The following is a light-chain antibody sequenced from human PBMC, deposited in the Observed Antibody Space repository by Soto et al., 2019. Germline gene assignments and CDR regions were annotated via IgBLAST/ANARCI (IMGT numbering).Light chain of an antibody. CDR2: EGS. CDR1: RSDIGVYNY. Sequence: QSALTQPASVSGSPGQSITISCTGTRSDIGVYNYVSWYQQHPGKAPKLMICEGSNRPSGVSSRFSGSKSGNTASLTISGLRAEDEADYYCTSFTTTNIWVFGGGTPLTV. J-gene: IGLJ3*02. CDR3: TSFTTTNIWV. V-gene: IGLV2-14*01.